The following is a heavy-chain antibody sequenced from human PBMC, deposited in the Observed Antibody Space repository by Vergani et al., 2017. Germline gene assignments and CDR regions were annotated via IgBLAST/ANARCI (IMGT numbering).Heavy chain of an antibody. CDR1: GGTFSSYA. CDR2: SIPIFGTA. V-gene: IGHV1-69*13. D-gene: IGHD1-14*01. J-gene: IGHJ4*02. CDR3: ASWGGVGYRKTPDYFDY. Sequence: QVQLVQSGAEVKKPGSSVKVSCKASGGTFSSYAISWVRQAPGQGLEWMGRSIPIFGTANYAQKFQGRVTITADESTSTAYMELSSLRSEDTAVYYCASWGGVGYRKTPDYFDYWGQGTLVTVSS.